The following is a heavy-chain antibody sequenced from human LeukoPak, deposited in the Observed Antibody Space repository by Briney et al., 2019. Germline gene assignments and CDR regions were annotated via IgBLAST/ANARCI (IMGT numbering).Heavy chain of an antibody. CDR3: AKEGGGGGGGGDCYDY. Sequence: PGGSLRLSCAASGFTFSNFEMNWVRQAPGTGLEWVSYISIVDTTIYYADSVKGRFTISRDNSKNTLYLQMNTLRAEDTAVYYCAKEGGGGGGGGDCYDYWGQGTLVTVSS. V-gene: IGHV3-48*03. CDR2: ISIVDTTI. CDR1: GFTFSNFE. D-gene: IGHD2-21*01. J-gene: IGHJ4*02.